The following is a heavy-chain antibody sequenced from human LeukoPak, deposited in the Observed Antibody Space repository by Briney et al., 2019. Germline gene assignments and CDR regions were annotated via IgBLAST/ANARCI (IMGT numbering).Heavy chain of an antibody. Sequence: SETLSPTCTVSGGSISSYYWNWIRQPPGKGLEWIGYIYYSGSTNYNPSLKSRVTISVDTSKNQFSLKLSSVTAADTAVYCCARSDILTGYYDYWGQGTLVTVSS. CDR3: ARSDILTGYYDY. V-gene: IGHV4-59*01. J-gene: IGHJ4*02. CDR1: GGSISSYY. D-gene: IGHD3-9*01. CDR2: IYYSGST.